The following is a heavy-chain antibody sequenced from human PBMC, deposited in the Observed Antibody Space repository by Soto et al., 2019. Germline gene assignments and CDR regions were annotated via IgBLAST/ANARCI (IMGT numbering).Heavy chain of an antibody. V-gene: IGHV1-8*01. CDR3: ARGLSYRQD. D-gene: IGHD1-26*01. CDR2: MHPNSGNT. J-gene: IGHJ4*02. CDR1: GYTFTSYD. Sequence: QVQLVQSGAEVKKPGASVKVSCKASGYTFTSYDIYWVRQATGQGLEWMGWMHPNSGNTGYAQKFQGRVTMTRHTSTTTAYMELSSLTSEDTAVYYCARGLSYRQDWGQGTLVTVSS.